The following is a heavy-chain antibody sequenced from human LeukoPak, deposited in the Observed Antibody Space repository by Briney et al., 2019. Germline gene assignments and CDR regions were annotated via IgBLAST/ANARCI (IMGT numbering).Heavy chain of an antibody. Sequence: PGGSLRLSCAASGFTFSNYGMHWVRQAPGKGLEWVAVIWYDGSNKYYADSVKGRFTISRDNSKNTLYLQMNSPRAEDTAVYYCARDTRETPFDYWGQGTLVTVSS. CDR3: ARDTRETPFDY. CDR1: GFTFSNYG. D-gene: IGHD5-24*01. CDR2: IWYDGSNK. V-gene: IGHV3-33*01. J-gene: IGHJ4*02.